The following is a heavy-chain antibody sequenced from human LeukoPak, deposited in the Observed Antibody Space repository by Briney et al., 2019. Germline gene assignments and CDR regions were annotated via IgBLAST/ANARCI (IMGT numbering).Heavy chain of an antibody. CDR1: GYTFTTYG. J-gene: IGHJ4*02. D-gene: IGHD5-12*01. V-gene: IGHV1-18*01. Sequence: GASVKVSCKTSGYTFTTYGISWVRQAPGQGLEWMGWISAYNGNTNYAQKLQGRVTMTTDTSTSTAYMELRSLRSDDTAVYYCARVGGYSGYHYFDYWGQGTLVTVSS. CDR2: ISAYNGNT. CDR3: ARVGGYSGYHYFDY.